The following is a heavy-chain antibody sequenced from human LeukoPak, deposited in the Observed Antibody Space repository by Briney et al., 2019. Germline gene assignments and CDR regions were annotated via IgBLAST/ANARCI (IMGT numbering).Heavy chain of an antibody. J-gene: IGHJ4*02. V-gene: IGHV3-30*18. CDR2: ISYDGSNK. CDR3: AKDRLSITMVRGAFFDY. CDR1: GFIFSSYA. D-gene: IGHD3-10*01. Sequence: PGGSLRLSCAASGFIFSSYAMNWVRQAPGKGLEWVAVISYDGSNKYYADSVKGRFTISRDNSKNTLYLQMNSLRAEDTAVYYCAKDRLSITMVRGAFFDYWGQGTLVTVSS.